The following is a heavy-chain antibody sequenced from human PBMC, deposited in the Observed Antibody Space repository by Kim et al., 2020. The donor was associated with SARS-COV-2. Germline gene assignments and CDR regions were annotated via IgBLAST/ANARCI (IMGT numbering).Heavy chain of an antibody. J-gene: IGHJ5*02. V-gene: IGHV4-59*01. Sequence: PSLKSRVTISVDTSKNQFSLKLSSVTAADTAVYYCARDSYYYDSSGGFDPWGQGTLVTVSS. CDR3: ARDSYYYDSSGGFDP. D-gene: IGHD3-22*01.